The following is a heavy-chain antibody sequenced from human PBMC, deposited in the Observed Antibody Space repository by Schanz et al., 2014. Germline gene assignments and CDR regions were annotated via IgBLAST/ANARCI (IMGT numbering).Heavy chain of an antibody. Sequence: QVQLQESGPGLVKPSQTLSLTCTVSGGSIRSGTYYWSWIRQPAGKALEWVGRVFPNGITNYNPSPKSRAPKSRDTSKNQFSRTLTSRTAADTAVYYCARDTTWRLDLWGRGTLVTVSS. CDR3: ARDTTWRLDL. CDR1: GGSIRSGTYY. CDR2: VFPNGIT. J-gene: IGHJ2*01. V-gene: IGHV4-61*02. D-gene: IGHD1-1*01.